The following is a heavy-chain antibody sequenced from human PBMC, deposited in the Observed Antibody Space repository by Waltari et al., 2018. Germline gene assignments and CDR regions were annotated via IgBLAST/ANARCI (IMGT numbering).Heavy chain of an antibody. CDR3: ARASYGSGSSWFDP. D-gene: IGHD3-10*01. J-gene: IGHJ5*02. CDR1: GGSISTHF. CDR2: IYSSGGT. Sequence: QVQLQESGPGLVKPSETLSLICSVSGGSISTHFWGWLRQPPGKTLEWIGNIYSSGGTNYNPSLTSRVTISLDMSKNQFSLKLRSVSAADTAVYYCARASYGSGSSWFDPWGQGNLVTVSS. V-gene: IGHV4-59*11.